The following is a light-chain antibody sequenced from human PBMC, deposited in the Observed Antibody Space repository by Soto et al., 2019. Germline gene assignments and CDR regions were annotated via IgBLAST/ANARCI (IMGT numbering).Light chain of an antibody. Sequence: QSVLTQPSSMSAAPGQTVTISCSGSTSNIGNNFVSWYQQLPGTAPKLLIFDINQRPSGIPDRFFGSKSGSSATLGITGPQTGDEAVYYCATWDSKLNAVVFGGGTKVTVL. V-gene: IGLV1-51*01. CDR3: ATWDSKLNAVV. CDR2: DIN. CDR1: TSNIGNNF. J-gene: IGLJ2*01.